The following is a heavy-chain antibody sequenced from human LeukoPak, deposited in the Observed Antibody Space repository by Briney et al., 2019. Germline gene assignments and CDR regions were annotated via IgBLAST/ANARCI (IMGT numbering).Heavy chain of an antibody. CDR1: GGSISTSNYY. D-gene: IGHD3-22*01. V-gene: IGHV4-39*07. CDR2: INHSGST. J-gene: IGHJ5*02. CDR3: ATLFDSSGSNWFDP. Sequence: PETLSLTCTVSGGSISTSNYYWGWIRQPPGKGLEWIGEINHSGSTSYNPSLKSRVTISVDTSKNQFSLKLSSVTAADTAVYYCATLFDSSGSNWFDPWGQGTLVTVSS.